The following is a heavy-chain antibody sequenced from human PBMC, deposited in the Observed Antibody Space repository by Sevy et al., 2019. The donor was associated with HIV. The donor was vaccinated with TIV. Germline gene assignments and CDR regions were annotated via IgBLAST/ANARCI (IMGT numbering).Heavy chain of an antibody. CDR2: IHHSGSN. Sequence: SETLSLTCVVSGGSISSSNWWSWVRQPPGKGLEWIGEIHHSGSNNYNPSPESLVSISIDKSKNHFSLKVNSVTAADTAVYYCARDDSALYSYGLDLWGQGTTVTVSS. CDR3: ARDDSALYSYGLDL. D-gene: IGHD2-21*01. J-gene: IGHJ6*02. V-gene: IGHV4-4*02. CDR1: GGSISSSNW.